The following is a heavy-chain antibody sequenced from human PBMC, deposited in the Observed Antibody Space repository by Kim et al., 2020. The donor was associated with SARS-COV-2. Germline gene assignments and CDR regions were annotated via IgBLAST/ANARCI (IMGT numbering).Heavy chain of an antibody. J-gene: IGHJ6*02. Sequence: ASVKVSCKASGYTFTSYAMHWVRQAPGQRLEWMGWINAGNGNTKYSQKFQGRVTITRDTSASTAYMELSSLRSEDTAVYYCARSENVDIVATIQLYYYYGMDVWGQGTTVTVSS. CDR3: ARSENVDIVATIQLYYYYGMDV. V-gene: IGHV1-3*01. CDR2: INAGNGNT. CDR1: GYTFTSYA. D-gene: IGHD5-12*01.